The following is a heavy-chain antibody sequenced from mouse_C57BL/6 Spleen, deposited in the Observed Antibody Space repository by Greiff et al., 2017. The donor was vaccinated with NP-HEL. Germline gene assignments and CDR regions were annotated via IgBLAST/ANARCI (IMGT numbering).Heavy chain of an antibody. CDR2: IDPSDSYT. Sequence: QVQLQQPGAELVKPGASVKLSCKASGYTFTSYWMQWVKQRPGPGLEWIGEIDPSDSYTNYNQKFKGKATLTVDTSSSTAYMQLSSLTSDDSAVYYCARENSNVYYYAMDYWGQGTSVTVSS. CDR3: ARENSNVYYYAMDY. CDR1: GYTFTSYW. J-gene: IGHJ4*01. D-gene: IGHD2-5*01. V-gene: IGHV1-50*01.